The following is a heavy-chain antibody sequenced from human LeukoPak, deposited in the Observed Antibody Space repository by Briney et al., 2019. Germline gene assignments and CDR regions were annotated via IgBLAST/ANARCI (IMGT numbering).Heavy chain of an antibody. CDR2: ISNSGSST. D-gene: IGHD2-2*01. CDR3: ARADRTSWFDY. Sequence: GGSLRLSCAASRFTFSDYYMVWIRQAPGKGLEWVSYISNSGSSTKYADSVKGRFTISRDNAKNSLSLQMNTVRPEDTAVYYCARADRTSWFDYWGQGTLVTVSS. V-gene: IGHV3-11*05. CDR1: RFTFSDYY. J-gene: IGHJ4*02.